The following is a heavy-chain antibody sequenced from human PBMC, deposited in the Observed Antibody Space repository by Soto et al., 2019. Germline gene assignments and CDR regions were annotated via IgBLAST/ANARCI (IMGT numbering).Heavy chain of an antibody. CDR3: AGDPCESSSGWWRYFDD. CDR1: GFTFSNYG. V-gene: IGHV3-33*01. Sequence: QVRLVESGGGVVQPGRSLRLSCAASGFTFSNYGMHWVRQAPGKGLEWVAVMWYDGSNRYYADSVKGRFTISRENSKNTVYLQMNTLRAEDTAVYYCAGDPCESSSGWWRYFDDWGQGTLVAVSS. CDR2: MWYDGSNR. J-gene: IGHJ4*02. D-gene: IGHD6-19*01.